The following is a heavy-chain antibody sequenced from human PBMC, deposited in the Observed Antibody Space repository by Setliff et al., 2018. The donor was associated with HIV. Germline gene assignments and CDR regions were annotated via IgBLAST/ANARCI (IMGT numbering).Heavy chain of an antibody. CDR2: INDSGST. CDR3: AAWGPRYSYAPYFFDS. D-gene: IGHD5-18*01. Sequence: SETLSLTCSVYNGSFSGYYWTWIRQPPGKGLEWIGEINDSGSTNYSPSLKSRVTISVDASRNQFSLRLSSVTAADTAVYYCAAWGPRYSYAPYFFDSWGQGTLVTVSS. V-gene: IGHV4-34*01. CDR1: NGSFSGYY. J-gene: IGHJ4*02.